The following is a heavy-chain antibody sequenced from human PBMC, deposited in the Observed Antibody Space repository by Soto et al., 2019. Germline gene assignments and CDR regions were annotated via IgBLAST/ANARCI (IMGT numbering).Heavy chain of an antibody. CDR2: INHSGST. D-gene: IGHD1-7*01. V-gene: IGHV4-34*01. CDR3: ARRRHGTAFEY. Sequence: SETLSLTCAFYGGSFSGYYWSCIRHPPGKWLEWIGEINHSGSTNYNPSLKSRVTISVDTSKNQFSLKLSPVTAADTAVYYCARRRHGTAFEYWGQGTLVTVSS. CDR1: GGSFSGYY. J-gene: IGHJ4*02.